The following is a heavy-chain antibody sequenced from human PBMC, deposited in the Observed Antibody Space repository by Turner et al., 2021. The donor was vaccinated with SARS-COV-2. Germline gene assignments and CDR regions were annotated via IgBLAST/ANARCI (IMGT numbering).Heavy chain of an antibody. J-gene: IGHJ4*02. CDR2: IYSGGST. CDR3: ARDGGGSGSYCYFDY. D-gene: IGHD3-10*01. CDR1: GFTVSNNY. Sequence: EVQLVESGGGLIQPGGSLRLSCAASGFTVSNNYMSWVRQAPGKGLEGVSVIYSGGSTYYADSVKGRFTISRDNSKNTLYLQMNSLRAEDTAVYYCARDGGGSGSYCYFDYWGQGTLVTVSS. V-gene: IGHV3-53*01.